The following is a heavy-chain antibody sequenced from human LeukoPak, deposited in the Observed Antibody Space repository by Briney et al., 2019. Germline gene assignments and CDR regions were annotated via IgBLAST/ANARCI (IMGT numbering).Heavy chain of an antibody. D-gene: IGHD6-19*01. CDR2: IHTSGST. Sequence: SETLSLTCIVSGGSISNYYWSWLRQPPGKGLEWIGDIHTSGSTNYNPSLKRRVTVSLDTSKNQFSLRLTSVTAAATAVYYCARLPARGWYLDYWGQGTLVTVSS. J-gene: IGHJ4*02. CDR3: ARLPARGWYLDY. V-gene: IGHV4-4*09. CDR1: GGSISNYY.